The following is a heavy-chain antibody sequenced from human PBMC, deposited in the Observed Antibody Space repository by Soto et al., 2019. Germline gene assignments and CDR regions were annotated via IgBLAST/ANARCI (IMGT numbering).Heavy chain of an antibody. Sequence: PSGTLSLTXTVSGCSISSGGYYWSWIRQHPGKGLEWIGYIYYSGSTYYNTSLKSRVTISEDTSKNQYSLKLSSVTAADTAVYYCARDSSDGDYYYYYYGMDVWGQGTTVTVSS. V-gene: IGHV4-31*03. CDR3: ARDSSDGDYYYYYYGMDV. CDR1: GCSISSGGYY. J-gene: IGHJ6*02. CDR2: IYYSGST. D-gene: IGHD4-17*01.